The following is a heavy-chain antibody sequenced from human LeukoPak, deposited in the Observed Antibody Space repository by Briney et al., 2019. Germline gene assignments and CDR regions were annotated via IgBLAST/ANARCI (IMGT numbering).Heavy chain of an antibody. CDR2: ISSSGSTI. D-gene: IGHD5-12*01. CDR1: GFTFSDYY. V-gene: IGHV3-11*01. Sequence: PGGSLRLSCAASGFTFSDYYMSWIRQAPGKGLEWVSYISSSGSTIYYADSVKGRFTISRDNAKNSLYLQMNSLRAEDTAVYYCARDNEGMATTIYYYYYGMDVWGQGTTVTVSS. CDR3: ARDNEGMATTIYYYYYGMDV. J-gene: IGHJ6*02.